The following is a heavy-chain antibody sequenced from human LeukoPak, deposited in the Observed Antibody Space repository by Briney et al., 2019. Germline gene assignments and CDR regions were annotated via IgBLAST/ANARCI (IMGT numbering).Heavy chain of an antibody. CDR1: GGSISSHY. D-gene: IGHD5-24*01. J-gene: IGHJ4*02. Sequence: SETLSLTCTVSGGSISSHYWSRIRQPPGKGLEWIGYIYYSGSTNYNPSLKSRVTISVDTSKNQFSLKLSSVTAADTAVYYCARLDGYWGQGTLVTVSS. CDR3: ARLDGY. V-gene: IGHV4-59*11. CDR2: IYYSGST.